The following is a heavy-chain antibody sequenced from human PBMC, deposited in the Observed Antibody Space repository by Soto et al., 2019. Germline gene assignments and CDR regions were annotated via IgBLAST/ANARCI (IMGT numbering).Heavy chain of an antibody. CDR3: AKDLPGDYRAGDL. V-gene: IGHV4-31*03. D-gene: IGHD3-16*02. CDR2: IYSSGSA. Sequence: QVQLQESGPGLVKPSQTLSLTCTVSGASISRGADYWSWIRQHPGKGLEWIGYIYSSGSAYYTPYTRSRVTTSVDTSKTQFSLKLSSVAAADTAVYYCAKDLPGDYRAGDLWGQGTMVIVSS. CDR1: GASISRGADY. J-gene: IGHJ3*01.